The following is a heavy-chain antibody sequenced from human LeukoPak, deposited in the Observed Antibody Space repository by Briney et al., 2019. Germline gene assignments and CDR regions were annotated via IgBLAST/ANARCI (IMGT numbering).Heavy chain of an antibody. V-gene: IGHV4-31*03. J-gene: IGHJ2*01. Sequence: SETLSLTCTVSGGSIRRGGYNWAWIRQHPGKGLEWIGHVYYGGSTYYNPSLKSRVTISVDTSKNQLSLKLSSVSAADTAMYYCARGYSSGWYVRMYFDLWGRGTLVTVSS. CDR3: ARGYSSGWYVRMYFDL. D-gene: IGHD6-19*01. CDR1: GGSIRRGGYN. CDR2: VYYGGST.